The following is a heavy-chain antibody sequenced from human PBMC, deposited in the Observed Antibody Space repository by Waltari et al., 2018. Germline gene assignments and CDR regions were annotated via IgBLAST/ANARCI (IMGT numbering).Heavy chain of an antibody. CDR2: VNPNSGGT. CDR3: AINTWYYYDSSGVAFDI. Sequence: QVQLVQSGAEVKKPGASVKVSCKASGYTFTGYYMHWVRQAPGQGLEWMGRVNPNSGGTNYAPTFQGRVTMTRETFISTAYMELSRLRSDDTAVYYCAINTWYYYDSSGVAFDIWGQGTMVTVSS. J-gene: IGHJ3*02. CDR1: GYTFTGYY. V-gene: IGHV1-2*06. D-gene: IGHD3-22*01.